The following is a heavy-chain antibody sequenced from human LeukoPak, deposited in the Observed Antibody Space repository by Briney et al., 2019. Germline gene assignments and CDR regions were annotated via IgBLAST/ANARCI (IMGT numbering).Heavy chain of an antibody. CDR3: VGTGPLSSNGWDFNY. CDR2: IYSDGST. D-gene: IGHD6-19*01. Sequence: PGGSLRLSCAASGFIVSGDFMSWVRQAPGKGLEWVSVIYSDGSTYYADSVKGRFTISRDNSKNMLFLQMNSLRAEDTAVYYCVGTGPLSSNGWDFNYWGQGTLVTVSS. J-gene: IGHJ4*02. CDR1: GFIVSGDF. V-gene: IGHV3-66*01.